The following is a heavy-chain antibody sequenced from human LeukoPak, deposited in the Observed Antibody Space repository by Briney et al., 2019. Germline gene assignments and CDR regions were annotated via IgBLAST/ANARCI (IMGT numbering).Heavy chain of an antibody. CDR3: ARAFRYCSGGTCYGTNWFDP. D-gene: IGHD2-15*01. V-gene: IGHV5-51*01. CDR1: GYSFTSYW. CDR2: IYPGDSDT. J-gene: IGHJ5*02. Sequence: GESLKISCKGSGYSFTSYWIGWVRQMPGKGLEWMGIIYPGDSDTRYSPSFQGQVTISADKYISTAYLQWSSLKASDTAMYYCARAFRYCSGGTCYGTNWFDPWGQGTLVTVSS.